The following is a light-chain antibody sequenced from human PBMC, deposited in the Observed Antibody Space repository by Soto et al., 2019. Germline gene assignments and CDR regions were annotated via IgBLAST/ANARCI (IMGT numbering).Light chain of an antibody. CDR2: KAS. CDR3: QQYGSSPRIT. Sequence: DIQMTQSPSTLSASVEDRVTITCRASQSISSWLAWYQQKPGKAPKLLIYKASSLESGVPSRFSGSGSGTDFTLTISRLEPEDFAVYYCQQYGSSPRITFGQGTRLEIK. CDR1: QSISSW. V-gene: IGKV1-5*03. J-gene: IGKJ5*01.